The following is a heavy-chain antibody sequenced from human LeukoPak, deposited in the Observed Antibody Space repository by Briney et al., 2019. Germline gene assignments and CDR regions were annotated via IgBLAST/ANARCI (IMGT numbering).Heavy chain of an antibody. CDR2: ISSSSCI. V-gene: IGHV3-21*01. Sequence: GGSLRLSCAASGFTFSSYSMNWVRQAPGKGLEWVSSISSSSCIYYADSVKGRFTISRDNAKNSLYLQMNSLRAEDTAVYYCARGSYSSSWSMGWFDPWGQGTLVTVSS. D-gene: IGHD6-13*01. J-gene: IGHJ5*02. CDR1: GFTFSSYS. CDR3: ARGSYSSSWSMGWFDP.